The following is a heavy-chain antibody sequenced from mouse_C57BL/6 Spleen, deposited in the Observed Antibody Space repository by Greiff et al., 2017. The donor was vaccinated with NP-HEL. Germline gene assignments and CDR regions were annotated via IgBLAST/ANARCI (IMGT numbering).Heavy chain of an antibody. V-gene: IGHV5-4*01. J-gene: IGHJ1*03. CDR3: ARGGDYDGYWYFDV. CDR1: GFTFSSYA. Sequence: VQLVESGGGLVKPGGSLKLSCAASGFTFSSYAMSWVRQTPEKRLEWVATISDGGSYTYYPDNVKGRFTISRDNAKNNLYLQMSHLKSEDTAMYYCARGGDYDGYWYFDVWGTGTTVTVSS. D-gene: IGHD2-4*01. CDR2: ISDGGSYT.